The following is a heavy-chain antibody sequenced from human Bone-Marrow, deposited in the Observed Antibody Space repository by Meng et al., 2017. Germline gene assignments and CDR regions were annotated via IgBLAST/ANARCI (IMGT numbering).Heavy chain of an antibody. CDR3: ARVALWSGYFFYPKPNAFDI. J-gene: IGHJ3*02. Sequence: LRLSCTVSGGSISSGSYYWSWIRQPAGKGLEWIGRIYTSGSTNYNPSLKSRVTISVDTSKNQFSLKLSSVTAADTAVYYCARVALWSGYFFYPKPNAFDIWGQGTMVTVSS. V-gene: IGHV4-61*02. D-gene: IGHD3-3*01. CDR1: GGSISSGSYY. CDR2: IYTSGST.